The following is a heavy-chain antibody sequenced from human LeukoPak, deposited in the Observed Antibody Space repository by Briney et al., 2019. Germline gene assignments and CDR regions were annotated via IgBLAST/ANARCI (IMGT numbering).Heavy chain of an antibody. CDR2: IKSKIDGGTI. Sequence: PGGSLRLSCVGSGFTFSDAWISWVRQAPGKGLEWVGRIKSKIDGGTIDYAAPVKGRFTISRDDSRNTLYLQMNSLETEDTAVYYCTTRRQDGCRGQGTLVTVS. J-gene: IGHJ4*02. V-gene: IGHV3-15*01. D-gene: IGHD4/OR15-4a*01. CDR1: GFTFSDAW. CDR3: TTRRQDGC.